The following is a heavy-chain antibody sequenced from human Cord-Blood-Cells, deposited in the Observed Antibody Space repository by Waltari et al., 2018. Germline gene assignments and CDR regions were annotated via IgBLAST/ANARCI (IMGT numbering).Heavy chain of an antibody. J-gene: IGHJ3*02. D-gene: IGHD3-10*01. CDR1: GGSISSYY. Sequence: QVQLQESGPGLVKPSETLSLTCTVSGGSISSYYWSWIRQPAGKGLEWIGRIYTSGSTNYNPSLKSRVTMSVDTSKNQFSLKLSSVTAADTAVYYCASVGSISGINRAFDIWGQGTMVTVSS. V-gene: IGHV4-4*07. CDR3: ASVGSISGINRAFDI. CDR2: IYTSGST.